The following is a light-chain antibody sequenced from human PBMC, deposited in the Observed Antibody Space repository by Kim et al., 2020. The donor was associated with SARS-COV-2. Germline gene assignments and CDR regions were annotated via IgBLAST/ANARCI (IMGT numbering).Light chain of an antibody. CDR1: QSVSSN. CDR2: GAS. J-gene: IGKJ4*01. V-gene: IGKV3-15*01. CDR3: QQYKNWPPLT. Sequence: EIVMTQSPATLSVSPGERATLSCRASQSVSSNLAWYQQKPGQAPRLLIYGASTRATGIPARFSGSGSGTEFTLTISSLQSEDFAVYYCQQYKNWPPLTFGGGTKLE.